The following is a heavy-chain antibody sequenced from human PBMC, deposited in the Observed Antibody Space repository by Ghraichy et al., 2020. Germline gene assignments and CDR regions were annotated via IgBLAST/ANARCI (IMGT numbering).Heavy chain of an antibody. D-gene: IGHD3-3*01. Sequence: GESLNISCAASGFTFSSYWMSWVRQAPGKGLEWVANIKQDGSEKYYVDSVKGRFTISRDNAKNSLYLQMNSLRAEDTAVYYCARAETDFWSGYYTGFQPCYMDVWGKGTTVTVSS. J-gene: IGHJ6*03. V-gene: IGHV3-7*01. CDR3: ARAETDFWSGYYTGFQPCYMDV. CDR2: IKQDGSEK. CDR1: GFTFSSYW.